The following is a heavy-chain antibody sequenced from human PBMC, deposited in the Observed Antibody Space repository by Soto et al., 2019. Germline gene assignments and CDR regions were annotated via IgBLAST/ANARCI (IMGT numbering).Heavy chain of an antibody. CDR3: VKVKKITIFGVVIFGYYGMDV. V-gene: IGHV3-64D*08. CDR2: ISSNGGST. Sequence: GGSLRLSCSASGFTFSSYAMHWVRQAPGKGLEYVSAISSNGGSTYYADSVKGRFTISRDNSKNTLYLQMSSLRAEDTAVYYCVKVKKITIFGVVIFGYYGMDVWGQGTTVTVSS. D-gene: IGHD3-3*01. CDR1: GFTFSSYA. J-gene: IGHJ6*02.